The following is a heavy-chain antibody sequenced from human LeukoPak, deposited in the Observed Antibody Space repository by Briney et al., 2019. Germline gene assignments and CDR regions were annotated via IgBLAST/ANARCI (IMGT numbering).Heavy chain of an antibody. V-gene: IGHV3-66*01. Sequence: PGGSLRLSCAASGFTVSSNYMSWVRQAPGKGLEWVSVIYSGGSTYYADSVKGRFTISRDNSKNTLYLQMNSLRAEDTAVYYCARAPLRTMVRGVIDYWGQGTLVTVSS. CDR2: IYSGGST. CDR3: ARAPLRTMVRGVIDY. D-gene: IGHD3-10*01. CDR1: GFTVSSNY. J-gene: IGHJ4*02.